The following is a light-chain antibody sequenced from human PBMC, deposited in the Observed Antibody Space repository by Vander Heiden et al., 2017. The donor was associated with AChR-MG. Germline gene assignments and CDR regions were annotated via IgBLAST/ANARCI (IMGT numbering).Light chain of an antibody. V-gene: IGKV1-16*01. Sequence: DIQLTQSPSSLSASVGDRVTITCRASPGISNHLAWLQQKPGKAPRSLIYGASILQSGVPSRFSGSGSGTDFTLTISSLQPEDFATYYCQQYNNYPRTFGGGTKVEIK. CDR3: QQYNNYPRT. J-gene: IGKJ4*01. CDR1: PGISNH. CDR2: GAS.